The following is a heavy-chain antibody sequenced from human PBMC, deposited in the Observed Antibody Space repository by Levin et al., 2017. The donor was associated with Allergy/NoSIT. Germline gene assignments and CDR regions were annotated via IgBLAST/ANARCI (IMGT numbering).Heavy chain of an antibody. J-gene: IGHJ2*01. V-gene: IGHV4-34*01. D-gene: IGHD3-10*01. CDR2: INHSGST. CDR1: GGSFSGYY. CDR3: ARGRTPSQPRYYGSGRRRYFDL. Sequence: GSLRLSCAVYGGSFSGYYWSWIRQPPGKGLEWIGEINHSGSTNYNPSLKSRVTISVDTSKNQFSLKLSSVTAADTAVYYCARGRTPSQPRYYGSGRRRYFDLWGRGTLVTVSS.